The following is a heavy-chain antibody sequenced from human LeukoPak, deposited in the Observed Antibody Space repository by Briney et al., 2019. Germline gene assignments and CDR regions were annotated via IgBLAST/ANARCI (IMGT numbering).Heavy chain of an antibody. CDR3: TREIRYFDWFQADY. D-gene: IGHD3-9*01. J-gene: IGHJ4*02. CDR1: GFTFGDHS. V-gene: IGHV3-49*03. Sequence: GGSLRLSCTASGFTFGDHSVSWFRQAPGKGLEWVGFIRSKAYGGTAEYAASVKGRFTISRNDSKSVAYLQMDSLKTEDTAVYYCTREIRYFDWFQADYWGQGTLVTVSS. CDR2: IRSKAYGGTA.